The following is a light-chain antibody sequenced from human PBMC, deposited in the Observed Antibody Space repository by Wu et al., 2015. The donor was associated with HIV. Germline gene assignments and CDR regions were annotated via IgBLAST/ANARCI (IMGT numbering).Light chain of an antibody. V-gene: IGKV3-11*01. CDR3: QQRSNGRIT. CDR1: QSVSSY. CDR2: DAS. J-gene: IGKJ3*01. Sequence: EIVLTQSPATLSLSPGERATLSCRASQSVSSYLAWYQQKPGQAPRLLIYDASNRATGIPARFSGSGSGTDFTLTISSLEPEDFAVYYCQQRSNGRITFGLGPKWISN.